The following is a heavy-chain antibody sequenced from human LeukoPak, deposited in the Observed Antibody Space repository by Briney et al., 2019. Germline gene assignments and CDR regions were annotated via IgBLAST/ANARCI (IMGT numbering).Heavy chain of an antibody. CDR1: GYTFSGFY. V-gene: IGHV1-2*02. D-gene: IGHD1-26*01. Sequence: ASVTVSCKASGYTFSGFYIHWVRQAPGQGLEWMGWINPNSGGTNFAQKFQGRVTITRDTSISTAYMEVLTLRSDDTAVYYCARALRRDSTYYEGYWGQGTLVTVSS. CDR2: INPNSGGT. J-gene: IGHJ4*02. CDR3: ARALRRDSTYYEGY.